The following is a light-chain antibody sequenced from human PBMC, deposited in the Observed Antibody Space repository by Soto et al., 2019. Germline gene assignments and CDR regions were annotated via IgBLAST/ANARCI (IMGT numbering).Light chain of an antibody. J-gene: IGLJ2*01. CDR2: DVS. V-gene: IGLV2-14*01. CDR3: SSYTSSSTLGHVV. CDR1: SSDVGGYNY. Sequence: QSALTQPASGSGSPGQSITISCTGTSSDVGGYNYVSWYQQHPGKAPKLMIYDVSNRPSGVSNRFSGSKSGNTASLTISGLQAEDEADYYCSSYTSSSTLGHVVFGGGTKLTVL.